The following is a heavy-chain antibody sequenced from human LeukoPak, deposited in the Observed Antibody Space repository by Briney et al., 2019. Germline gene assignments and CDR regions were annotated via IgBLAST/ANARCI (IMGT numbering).Heavy chain of an antibody. CDR2: IDPSGDST. V-gene: IGHV1-46*01. J-gene: IGHJ4*02. Sequence: ASVKVSCKASGYTFTRYYLHWVRQAPGQGLEWMGIIDPSGDSTSYAQKFQGRVTMTRDTSTSTVYMELSSLRSEDTAVCYCAREGQRHYFDYWGQGTLVTVSS. CDR1: GYTFTRYY. CDR3: AREGQRHYFDY.